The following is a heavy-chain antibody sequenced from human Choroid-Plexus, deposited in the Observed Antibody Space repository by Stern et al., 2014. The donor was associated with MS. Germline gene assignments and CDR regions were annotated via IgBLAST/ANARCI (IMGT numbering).Heavy chain of an antibody. Sequence: GHLVESGGGLVQPGRPLRLSCAASGFSFRSFGMHWVRQAPGKGLEWVALISYDGIKDYADYVKGRFAISRDNSKNTLYLQMNSLRAEDTAVYYCAKYRQYLTFLFDFWGQGSLVTVSS. D-gene: IGHD2/OR15-2a*01. V-gene: IGHV3-30*18. J-gene: IGHJ4*02. CDR2: ISYDGIK. CDR3: AKYRQYLTFLFDF. CDR1: GFSFRSFG.